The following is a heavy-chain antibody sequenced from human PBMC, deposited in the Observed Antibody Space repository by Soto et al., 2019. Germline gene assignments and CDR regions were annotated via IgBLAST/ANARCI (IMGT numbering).Heavy chain of an antibody. CDR3: AKGPANIMIVVGVSDY. V-gene: IGHV3-23*01. D-gene: IGHD3-22*01. Sequence: GGSLRLSCAASGFTFSSYAMSWVRQAPGKGLEWVSAISGSGGSTYYADSVKGRFTISRDNSKNTLYLQMNSLRAEDTAVYYCAKGPANIMIVVGVSDYWGQATLVTGST. CDR2: ISGSGGST. J-gene: IGHJ4*02. CDR1: GFTFSSYA.